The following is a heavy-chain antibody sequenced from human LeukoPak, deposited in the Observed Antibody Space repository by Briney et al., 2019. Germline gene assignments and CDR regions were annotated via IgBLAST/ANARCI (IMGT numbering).Heavy chain of an antibody. Sequence: ASVKVSCKASGYTFTSYYMHWVRQAPGQGLEWMGIINPSGGSTSYAQKFKGRVTMTRDTSTSTVYMELSSLRSEDTAVYYCARELASSSGYTSGFDYWGQGTLVTVSS. V-gene: IGHV1-46*01. CDR2: INPSGGST. D-gene: IGHD3-22*01. CDR3: ARELASSSGYTSGFDY. J-gene: IGHJ4*02. CDR1: GYTFTSYY.